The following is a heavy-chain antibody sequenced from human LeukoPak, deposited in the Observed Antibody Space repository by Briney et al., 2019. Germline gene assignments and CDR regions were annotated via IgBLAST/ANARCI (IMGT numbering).Heavy chain of an antibody. J-gene: IGHJ4*02. CDR2: IKSDGSNS. CDR3: VRVGGRSSIGGDC. D-gene: IGHD3-10*01. CDR1: GFSVSNNY. V-gene: IGHV3-74*01. Sequence: GGSLRLSCAASGFSVSNNYMTWVRQAPGTGLVWVSRIKSDGSNSNYADCVKGRFTISRDNAKNTLYLQMNSLRAEDTAVYHCVRVGGRSSIGGDCWGQGTLVTVSS.